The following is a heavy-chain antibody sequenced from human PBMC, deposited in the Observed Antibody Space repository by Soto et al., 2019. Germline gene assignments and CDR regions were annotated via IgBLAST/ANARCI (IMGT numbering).Heavy chain of an antibody. CDR3: ARERIAEV. V-gene: IGHV4-59*01. D-gene: IGHD6-13*01. CDR1: GWSFSGYY. Sequence: PSETLSLSCAVYGWSFSGYYWSWIRQPPGKGLEWIGDIYYTGTTNYNPSLTSRATISIDTSKSQFSLKLISVTAADTAVYYCARERIAEVWGQGTTVTVSS. J-gene: IGHJ6*02. CDR2: IYYTGTT.